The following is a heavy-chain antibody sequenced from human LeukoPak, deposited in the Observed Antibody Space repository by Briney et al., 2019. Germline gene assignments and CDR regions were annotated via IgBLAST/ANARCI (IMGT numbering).Heavy chain of an antibody. J-gene: IGHJ3*02. CDR1: GFTFSSYA. D-gene: IGHD6-19*01. V-gene: IGHV3-30-3*01. Sequence: PGRSLRLSCAASGFTFSSYAMHWVRQAPGKGLEWVAVISYDGSNKYYADSVKGRFTISRDNSKNTLYLQMNSLRAEDTAVYYCASPGLLAVAGSPDAFDIWGQGTMVTVSS. CDR2: ISYDGSNK. CDR3: ASPGLLAVAGSPDAFDI.